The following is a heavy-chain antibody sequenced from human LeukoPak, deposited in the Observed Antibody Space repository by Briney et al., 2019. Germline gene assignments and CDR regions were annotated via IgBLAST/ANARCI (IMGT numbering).Heavy chain of an antibody. J-gene: IGHJ4*02. CDR3: ARVSLRYFDWLPRY. CDR1: GYTFTGYY. Sequence: GASVKVSCKASGYTFTGYYMHWVRQAPGQGLEWMGWINPNSGGTNYAQKFQGRVTMTRDTSISTAYMELSRLRSDDTAVYYCARVSLRYFDWLPRYWGQGTLVTVSS. V-gene: IGHV1-2*02. CDR2: INPNSGGT. D-gene: IGHD3-9*01.